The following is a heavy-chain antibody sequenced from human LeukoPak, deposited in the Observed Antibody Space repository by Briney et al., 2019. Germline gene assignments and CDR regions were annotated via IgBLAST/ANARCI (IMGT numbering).Heavy chain of an antibody. CDR1: GGSISSSSHY. Sequence: SETLSLTCTVSGGSISSSSHYWSWIRQPPGKGLEWIGEINHSGSTNYNPSLKSRVTISVDTSKNQFSLKLSSVTAADTAVYYCARGSKAYDYWGQGTLVTVSS. CDR2: INHSGST. V-gene: IGHV4-39*07. D-gene: IGHD2-2*01. CDR3: ARGSKAYDY. J-gene: IGHJ4*02.